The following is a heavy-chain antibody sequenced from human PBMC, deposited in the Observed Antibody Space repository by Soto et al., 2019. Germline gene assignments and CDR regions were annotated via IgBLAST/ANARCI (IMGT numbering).Heavy chain of an antibody. CDR3: ARLGETSSSWYTDY. CDR1: GGSISSYY. J-gene: IGHJ4*02. D-gene: IGHD6-13*01. CDR2: IYYSGST. V-gene: IGHV4-59*08. Sequence: PSETLSLTCTVSGGSISSYYWSWIRQPPGKGLEWIGYIYYSGSTNYNPSLKSRVTISVDTSKNQFSLKLSSVTAADTAVYYCARLGETSSSWYTDYWGQGTLVTVSS.